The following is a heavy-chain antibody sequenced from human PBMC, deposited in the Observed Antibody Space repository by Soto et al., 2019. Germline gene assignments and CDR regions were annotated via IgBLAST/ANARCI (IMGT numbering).Heavy chain of an antibody. CDR3: ANDRYGVDV. J-gene: IGHJ6*02. Sequence: GGSLRLCCVVSGFTVSNYAMSWVRQAPGKGLEWVSAIGGGGGSTYYADTVKGRFTISRDTSKNTVFLQMNSLRADDTAVYYCANDRYGVDVWGQGTTVTVSS. CDR2: IGGGGGST. CDR1: GFTVSNYA. V-gene: IGHV3-23*01.